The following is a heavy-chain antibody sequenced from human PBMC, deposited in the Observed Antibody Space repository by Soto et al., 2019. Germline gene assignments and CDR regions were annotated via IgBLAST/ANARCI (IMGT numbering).Heavy chain of an antibody. V-gene: IGHV3-30*18. CDR3: AKELRGHTYFYYYGVDV. Sequence: QVQLVEPGGGVVQPGKSLRLSCAASGFTFSSYGMHWVRQAPGKGLEWVAVMSYDGSNKYYADSVKGRFTISRDNSKNTLYLQMNSLRADDTAVLYCAKELRGHTYFYYYGVDVWGQGTTVTVSS. D-gene: IGHD5-12*01. CDR2: MSYDGSNK. CDR1: GFTFSSYG. J-gene: IGHJ6*02.